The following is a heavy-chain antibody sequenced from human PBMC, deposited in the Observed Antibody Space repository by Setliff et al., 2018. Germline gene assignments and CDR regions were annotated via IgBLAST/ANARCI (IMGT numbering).Heavy chain of an antibody. Sequence: SGGSLRLSCAASGFTFSSYSMNWVRQAPGKGLEWVSSISSSSSYIYYADSVKGRFTISRDNAKNSLYLQMNSLRAEDTAVYYCARDWATRAFDIWGQGTMVTVSS. CDR2: ISSSSSYI. D-gene: IGHD5-12*01. CDR1: GFTFSSYS. CDR3: ARDWATRAFDI. V-gene: IGHV3-21*01. J-gene: IGHJ3*02.